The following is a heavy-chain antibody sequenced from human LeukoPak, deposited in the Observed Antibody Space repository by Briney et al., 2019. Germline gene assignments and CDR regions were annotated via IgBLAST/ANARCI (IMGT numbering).Heavy chain of an antibody. Sequence: SETLSLTCTVSGGSISSYYWSWIRQPPGKGLEWIGYIYYSGSTNYNPSLKSRVTISVDTSKNHFSLALSSVTAADTAVYYCARLDSGDYFFDYWGQGSLVTVSS. CDR1: GGSISSYY. V-gene: IGHV4-59*08. J-gene: IGHJ4*02. CDR3: ARLDSGDYFFDY. CDR2: IYYSGST. D-gene: IGHD4-17*01.